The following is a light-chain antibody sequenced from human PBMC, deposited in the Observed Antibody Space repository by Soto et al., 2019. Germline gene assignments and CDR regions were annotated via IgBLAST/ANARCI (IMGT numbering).Light chain of an antibody. CDR1: SSDVGNYNY. Sequence: QFALTQPASVSGSPGQTISISCTGTSSDVGNYNYVSWYQQYPGRVPKLLIYMVSNRPSGVSNRFSGSKAGNTASLTISALQAEDEADYFCTSPTPGSLYVFGTGTKLTVL. CDR3: TSPTPGSLYV. CDR2: MVS. V-gene: IGLV2-14*01. J-gene: IGLJ1*01.